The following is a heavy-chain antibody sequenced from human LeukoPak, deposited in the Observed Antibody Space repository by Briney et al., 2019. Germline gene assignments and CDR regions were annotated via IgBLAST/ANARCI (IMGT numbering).Heavy chain of an antibody. Sequence: PGGSLRLSCAASGFTFSTYVVNWVRQAPGKGLEWVSTISGSGGSTYYADSVKGRFTISRGNSKNTLYLEMSSLRAEDTAVYYCAKDRGRYYDSSGYYWGYYFDSWGQGILVTVST. CDR2: ISGSGGST. CDR3: AKDRGRYYDSSGYYWGYYFDS. V-gene: IGHV3-23*01. D-gene: IGHD3-22*01. J-gene: IGHJ4*02. CDR1: GFTFSTYV.